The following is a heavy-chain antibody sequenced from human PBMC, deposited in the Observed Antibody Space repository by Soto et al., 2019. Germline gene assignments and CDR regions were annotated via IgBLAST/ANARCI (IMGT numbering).Heavy chain of an antibody. V-gene: IGHV1-3*01. J-gene: IGHJ5*02. D-gene: IGHD6-19*01. CDR2: IDAGVDNT. CDR3: ARGVAGPLHWFDP. CDR1: GGTFSSYA. Sequence: ASVKVSCKASGGTFSSYAISWVRQAPGQRLEWMGGIDAGVDNTTYAQKFQGRVTITRDTSASTAYMELSSLRSEDTAVYYCARGVAGPLHWFDPWGQGTLVTVSS.